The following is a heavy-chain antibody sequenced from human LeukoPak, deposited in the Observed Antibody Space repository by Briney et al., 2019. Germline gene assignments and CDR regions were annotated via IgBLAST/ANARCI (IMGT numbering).Heavy chain of an antibody. V-gene: IGHV3-23*01. CDR3: ARDGYYMDV. CDR2: ITASSSST. J-gene: IGHJ6*03. Sequence: GGSLRLSCEASGFTFSNYGMSWVRQAPGKGLEWVSAITASSSSTHDADSVQGRFTISRDNSKNTLYVQMNSLRAEDMALYYCARDGYYMDVWGKGTTVTVSS. CDR1: GFTFSNYG.